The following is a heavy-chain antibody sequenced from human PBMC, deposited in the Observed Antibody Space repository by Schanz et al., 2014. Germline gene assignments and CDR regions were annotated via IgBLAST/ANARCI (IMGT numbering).Heavy chain of an antibody. D-gene: IGHD4-17*01. CDR3: SKGMREAYGGKPEAFDF. Sequence: QVQLVESGGGVVQPGRSLRLSCAASGFTFSSYGMHWVRQAPGKGLEWVAVIWYDGNNKFYADSVKGRFIISRDNSKNTLDLQMLSLKGHDSALYSCSKGMREAYGGKPEAFDFWGQGTMVTVSS. J-gene: IGHJ3*01. CDR2: IWYDGNNK. CDR1: GFTFSSYG. V-gene: IGHV3-33*06.